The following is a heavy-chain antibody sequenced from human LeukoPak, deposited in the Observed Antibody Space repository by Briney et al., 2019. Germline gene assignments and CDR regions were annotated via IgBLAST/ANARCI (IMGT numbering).Heavy chain of an antibody. V-gene: IGHV4-59*01. J-gene: IGHJ4*02. CDR1: GDSISIYY. D-gene: IGHD3-22*01. CDR2: IYYSGST. Sequence: SETLSLTCTVSGDSISIYYGSCIRQPPGEGVEWIGYIYYSGSTNYNPSLKSRVTISVDTSKNQFSLKLSSVTAADTDVYYCAITKVYDSSGYYSFDYWGQGTLVTVSS. CDR3: AITKVYDSSGYYSFDY.